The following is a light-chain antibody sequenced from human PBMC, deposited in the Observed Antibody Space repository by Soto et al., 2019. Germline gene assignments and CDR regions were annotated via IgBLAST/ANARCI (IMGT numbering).Light chain of an antibody. CDR1: SSDVGSYNY. CDR2: DVT. V-gene: IGLV2-11*01. CDR3: CSYAGDYTLI. Sequence: QSVLTQPRSVSGSPGQSVTISCTGTSSDVGSYNYVSWYQRHPGKAPQLIIYDVTRRPSGVPDRFSGSKSGNTASLTISGLQAEDEADFYCCSYAGDYTLIFGGGTKLTVL. J-gene: IGLJ2*01.